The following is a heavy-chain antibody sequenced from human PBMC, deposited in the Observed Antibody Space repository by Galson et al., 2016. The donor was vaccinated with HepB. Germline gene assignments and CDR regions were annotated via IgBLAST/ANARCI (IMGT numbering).Heavy chain of an antibody. J-gene: IGHJ4*02. V-gene: IGHV3-30*18. CDR1: GSTFSSYG. Sequence: SLRLSCAASGSTFSSYGMHWVRQAPGKGLEWVAVISYDGSNKYYADSVKGRLTISRDNSKNTLYLQMNSLRAEDTAVYYCAKEGERLLKIRRTYYDSNDYLPLDSWGQGTLVTVSS. CDR2: ISYDGSNK. D-gene: IGHD3-22*01. CDR3: AKEGERLLKIRRTYYDSNDYLPLDS.